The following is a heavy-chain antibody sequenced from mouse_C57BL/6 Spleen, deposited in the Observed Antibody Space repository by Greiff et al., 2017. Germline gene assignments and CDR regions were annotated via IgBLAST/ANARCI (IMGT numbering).Heavy chain of an antibody. V-gene: IGHV1-69*01. J-gene: IGHJ1*03. Sequence: VQLQQPGAELVMPGASVKLSCKASGYTFTSYWMHWVKQRPGQGLEWIGEIDPSDSYTNYNQKFKGKSTLTVDTSSSTAYMQLSSLTSEDSAVYYCARGDDYDAYFDVWGTGTTVTVSS. D-gene: IGHD2-4*01. CDR2: IDPSDSYT. CDR3: ARGDDYDAYFDV. CDR1: GYTFTSYW.